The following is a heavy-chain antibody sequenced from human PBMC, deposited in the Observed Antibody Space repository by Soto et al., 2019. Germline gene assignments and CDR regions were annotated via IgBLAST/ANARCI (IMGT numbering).Heavy chain of an antibody. J-gene: IGHJ4*02. D-gene: IGHD6-19*01. V-gene: IGHV3-53*01. Sequence: PGGSLRLSCAASGSTVSSNYMSWVRQAPGKGLEWVSVIYSGGSTYYADSVKGRFTISRDNSKNTLYLQMNSLRAEDTAVYYCARGLRIAVAGTSYFDYWGQGTLVTVSS. CDR2: IYSGGST. CDR3: ARGLRIAVAGTSYFDY. CDR1: GSTVSSNY.